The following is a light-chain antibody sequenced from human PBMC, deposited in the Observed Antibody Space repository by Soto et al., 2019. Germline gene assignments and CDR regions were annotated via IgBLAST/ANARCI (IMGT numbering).Light chain of an antibody. V-gene: IGKV1-9*01. J-gene: IGKJ5*01. Sequence: IQVTQSPASLSASVGARVTITCRASQGISRFLAWYQQRTGNAPKILIYAASTLQSGVPSRFSGSLSGTDFNLTISSLQPEDFATYYCQQLNNYPFTFGQGTRLEIK. CDR3: QQLNNYPFT. CDR1: QGISRF. CDR2: AAS.